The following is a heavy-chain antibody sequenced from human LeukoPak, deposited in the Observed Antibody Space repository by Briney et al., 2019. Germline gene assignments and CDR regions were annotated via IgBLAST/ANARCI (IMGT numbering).Heavy chain of an antibody. Sequence: SVKVSCKASGGTFSSYAISWVRQAPGQGLEWMGGIIPLFGTANYAQKFQGRVTITADESATAAYMEVSSLRSEDTAVYYCARALYCSSTSCYLVSWGQGTLVTVSS. J-gene: IGHJ5*01. D-gene: IGHD2-2*01. CDR3: ARALYCSSTSCYLVS. CDR1: GGTFSSYA. CDR2: IIPLFGTA. V-gene: IGHV1-69*13.